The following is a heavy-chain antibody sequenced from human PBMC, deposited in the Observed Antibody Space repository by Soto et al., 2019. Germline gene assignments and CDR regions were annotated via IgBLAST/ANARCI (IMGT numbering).Heavy chain of an antibody. V-gene: IGHV4-38-2*01. CDR3: AGYTARHNWFDP. CDR1: GDSVTNGFY. Sequence: ESLSLSCCVSGDSVTNGFYWSWIRQAPGKGLEWIGSVYPSGNTYYNPSLKSRVTISVDTPKNQFSLTLNSVTAADTALYYCAGYTARHNWFDPWGQGTLVTVSS. D-gene: IGHD2-2*02. CDR2: VYPSGNT. J-gene: IGHJ5*02.